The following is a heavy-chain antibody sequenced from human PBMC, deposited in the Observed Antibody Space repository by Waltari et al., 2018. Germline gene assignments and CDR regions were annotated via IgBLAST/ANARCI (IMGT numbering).Heavy chain of an antibody. Sequence: QLQLQESGPGLVKPSETLSLTCTVSGGFISSYSWSWIRQPAGRGLEWIGRIFARGSADYNPSLKSRVSMSVDTSKNQFSLKLTSVTAADTAVYYCARKDSSYWYFDLWGRGTLVTVSS. V-gene: IGHV4-4*07. J-gene: IGHJ2*01. D-gene: IGHD2-15*01. CDR3: ARKDSSYWYFDL. CDR2: IFARGSA. CDR1: GGFISSYS.